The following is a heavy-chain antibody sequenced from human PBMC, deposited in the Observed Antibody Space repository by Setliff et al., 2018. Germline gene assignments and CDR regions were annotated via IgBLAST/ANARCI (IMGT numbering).Heavy chain of an antibody. Sequence: ASVKVSCKASGGTLSSYGISWVRHAPGQGLEWMGGTIPMFGTTNYARKFKGRVTIITDESTSTAYMQLSSLGSDDTAVYYCVRSSAPQVVLAANFDFWGQGTPVTAPQ. CDR2: TIPMFGTT. CDR3: VRSSAPQVVLAANFDF. J-gene: IGHJ4*02. V-gene: IGHV1-69*05. CDR1: GGTLSSYG. D-gene: IGHD6-19*01.